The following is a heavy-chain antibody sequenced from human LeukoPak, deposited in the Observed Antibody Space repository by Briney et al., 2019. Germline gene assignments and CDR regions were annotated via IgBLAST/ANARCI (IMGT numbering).Heavy chain of an antibody. D-gene: IGHD2-15*01. CDR1: GFTFSSYS. CDR3: ARDIIVGSDY. V-gene: IGHV3-48*01. CDR2: ISGSSSTI. Sequence: GGSLRLSCAASGFTFSSYSMNWVRQAPGKGLEWVSYISGSSSTIYYADSVKGRFTISRDNAKNSLYLQMNSLRAEDTAVYYCARDIIVGSDYWGQGTLVTVSS. J-gene: IGHJ4*02.